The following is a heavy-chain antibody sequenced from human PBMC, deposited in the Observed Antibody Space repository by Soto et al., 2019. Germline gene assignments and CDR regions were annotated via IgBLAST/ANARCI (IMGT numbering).Heavy chain of an antibody. CDR2: IIPIFGTA. J-gene: IGHJ6*02. D-gene: IGHD2-2*01. V-gene: IGHV1-69*13. Sequence: SVKVSCKASGGTFSSYAISWVRQAPGQGLEWMGGIIPIFGTANYAQKFQGRVTITADESTCTAYMELSSLRSEDTAVYYCARDFWYPACDIVVVPAAMCYYGMDVWGQGTTVTVSS. CDR3: ARDFWYPACDIVVVPAAMCYYGMDV. CDR1: GGTFSSYA.